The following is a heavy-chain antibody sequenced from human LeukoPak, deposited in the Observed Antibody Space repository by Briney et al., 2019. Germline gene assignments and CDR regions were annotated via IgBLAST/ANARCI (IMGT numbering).Heavy chain of an antibody. D-gene: IGHD3-3*01. CDR3: ARGERVNLWIFEGYDY. V-gene: IGHV3-48*01. CDR1: GFTFNAFG. CDR2: IGTTSGAI. J-gene: IGHJ4*02. Sequence: GGSLRLSCAASGFTFNAFGMNWVRQAPGKGLEWVSYIGTTSGAIYYADSVKGRFTISRDSAKNSLYLQMNSLRAEDTAVYYCARGERVNLWIFEGYDYWGRGTLVTVSS.